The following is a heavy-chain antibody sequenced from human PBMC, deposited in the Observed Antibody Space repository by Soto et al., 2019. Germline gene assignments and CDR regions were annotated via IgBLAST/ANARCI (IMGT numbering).Heavy chain of an antibody. Sequence: RGSLRLSCAASGFTFSSYAMHWVRQAPGKGLEWVAVISYDGSNKYYADSVKGRFTISRDNSKNTLYLQMNSLRAEDTAVYYCARDLGKTIFGVVIIPYPTDYYYYGMDVWGQGTTVTVSS. D-gene: IGHD3-3*01. J-gene: IGHJ6*02. CDR3: ARDLGKTIFGVVIIPYPTDYYYYGMDV. CDR1: GFTFSSYA. CDR2: ISYDGSNK. V-gene: IGHV3-30-3*01.